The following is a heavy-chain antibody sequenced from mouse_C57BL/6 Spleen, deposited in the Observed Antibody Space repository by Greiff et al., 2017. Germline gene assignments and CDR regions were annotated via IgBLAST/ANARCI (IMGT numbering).Heavy chain of an antibody. V-gene: IGHV2-2*01. Sequence: VKLVESGPGLVQPSQSLSITCTVSGFSLTSYGVHWVRQSPGKGLEWLGVIWSGGSTDYNAAFISRLSISKDNSKSQVFFKMNSLQADDTAIYYCARIIYYDYDYAMDYWGQGTSVTVSS. CDR1: GFSLTSYG. CDR3: ARIIYYDYDYAMDY. J-gene: IGHJ4*01. D-gene: IGHD2-4*01. CDR2: IWSGGST.